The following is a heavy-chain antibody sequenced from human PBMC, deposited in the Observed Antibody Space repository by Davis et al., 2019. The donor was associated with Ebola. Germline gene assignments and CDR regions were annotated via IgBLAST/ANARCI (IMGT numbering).Heavy chain of an antibody. V-gene: IGHV6-1*01. CDR3: ARGWLRVGLDH. D-gene: IGHD5-12*01. CDR2: TYYNSKWYN. CDR1: GDSVSSGG. Sequence: PSETLSLTCAISGDSVSSGGWNWIRQSPSRGLEWLGRTYYNSKWYNDYAVSVKSRITINPDTSKNQFSLQLNSVTPEDTAVYYCARGWLRVGLDHWGQGTLVTVSS. J-gene: IGHJ4*02.